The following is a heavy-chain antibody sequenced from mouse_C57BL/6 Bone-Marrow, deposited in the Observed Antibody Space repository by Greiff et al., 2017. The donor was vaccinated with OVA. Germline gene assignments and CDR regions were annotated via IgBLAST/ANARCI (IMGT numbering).Heavy chain of an antibody. CDR1: GFSLTSYG. CDR3: AKKRGITTVVADYYAMDY. Sequence: VQRVESGPGLVQPSQSLSITCTVSGFSLTSYGVHWVRQSPGKGLEWLGVIWRGGSTDYNAAFMSRLSITKDNSKSQVFFKMNSLQADDTAIYYCAKKRGITTVVADYYAMDYWGQGTSVTVSS. D-gene: IGHD1-1*01. V-gene: IGHV2-5*01. J-gene: IGHJ4*01. CDR2: IWRGGST.